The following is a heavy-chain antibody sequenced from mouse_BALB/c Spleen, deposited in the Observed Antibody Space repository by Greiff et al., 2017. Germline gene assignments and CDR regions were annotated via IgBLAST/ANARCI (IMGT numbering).Heavy chain of an antibody. CDR1: GFSLTSYD. J-gene: IGHJ2*01. CDR3: VRGPELGPYFDY. CDR2: IWTGGGT. D-gene: IGHD4-1*01. V-gene: IGHV2-9-2*01. Sequence: VKLMESGPGLVAPSQSLSITCTVSGFSLTSYDISWIRQPPGKGLEWLGVIWTGGGTNYNSAFMSRLSISKDNSKSQVFLKMNSLQTDDTAIYYCVRGPELGPYFDYWGQGTTLTVSS.